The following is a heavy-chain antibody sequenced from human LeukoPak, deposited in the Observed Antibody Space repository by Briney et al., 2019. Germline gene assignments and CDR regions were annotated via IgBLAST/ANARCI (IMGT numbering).Heavy chain of an antibody. CDR3: ARDRPHYDFWSGYYYRGVYMDV. CDR1: GGSISSSSYY. J-gene: IGHJ6*03. V-gene: IGHV4-39*07. D-gene: IGHD3-3*01. CDR2: IYYSGST. Sequence: PSETLSLTCTVSGGSISSSSYYWGWIRQPPGKGLEWIGSIYYSGSTYYNPSLKSRVTISVDTSKNQFSLKLSSVTTADTALYYCARDRPHYDFWSGYYYRGVYMDVWGKGTTVTVSS.